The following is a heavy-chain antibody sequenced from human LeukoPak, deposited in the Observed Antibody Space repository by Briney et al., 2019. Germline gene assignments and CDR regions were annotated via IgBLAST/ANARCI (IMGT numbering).Heavy chain of an antibody. J-gene: IGHJ4*02. CDR3: AGGLTGGMTTVTTLSY. CDR1: GFTFSSYA. Sequence: GGSLRLSCAASGFTFSSYAMNWVRQAPDKGLEWVAVISYDGSNKYYAYSVKGRFTIPRDDSKNTLYLQMNSLRAEDTAVYYCAGGLTGGMTTVTTLSYWGLGTLVTVSS. CDR2: ISYDGSNK. D-gene: IGHD4-17*01. V-gene: IGHV3-30*04.